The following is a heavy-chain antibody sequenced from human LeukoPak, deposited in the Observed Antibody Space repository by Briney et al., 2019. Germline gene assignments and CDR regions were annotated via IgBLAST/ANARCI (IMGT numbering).Heavy chain of an antibody. CDR1: GGSISSYY. D-gene: IGHD3-3*01. CDR3: ARGTYYDFWSGYYNPYYFDY. J-gene: IGHJ4*02. Sequence: SETLSLTCTVSGGSISSYYWSWIRQPPGKGLEWIGYIYYSGSTNYNPSLKSRVTISVDTSKYQFSLKLSSVTAADTAVYYCARGTYYDFWSGYYNPYYFDYWGQGTLVTVSS. CDR2: IYYSGST. V-gene: IGHV4-59*01.